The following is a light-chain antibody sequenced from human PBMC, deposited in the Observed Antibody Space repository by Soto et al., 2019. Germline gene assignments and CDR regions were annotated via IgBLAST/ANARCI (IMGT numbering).Light chain of an antibody. V-gene: IGKV1-39*01. CDR3: QQTYNMPRT. CDR2: AAS. CDR1: KSISRH. J-gene: IGKJ3*01. Sequence: DIQMTQSPSSLSESLGDRFTITCRASKSISRHLNWYQQKPGKAPRLLIYAASSLQSGVPSRFSGSGSGTDFILTITSLQPEDSATYYCQQTYNMPRTFGPGTKVD.